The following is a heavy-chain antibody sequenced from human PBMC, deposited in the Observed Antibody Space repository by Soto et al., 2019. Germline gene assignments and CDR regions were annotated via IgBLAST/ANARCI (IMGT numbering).Heavy chain of an antibody. D-gene: IGHD1-1*01. V-gene: IGHV3-23*01. CDR1: GFTFSSYA. CDR2: ISGSGGST. CDR3: AKRRAITTTGAFDI. Sequence: EVQLLESGGGLVQPGGSLRLSCAASGFTFSSYAMAWVRQSPGKGLEWVADISGSGGSTFNTDSVKGRFTISRDNSKNTLYLQMNRLRAEDTALYHCAKRRAITTTGAFDIWGQGTMVTVSS. J-gene: IGHJ3*02.